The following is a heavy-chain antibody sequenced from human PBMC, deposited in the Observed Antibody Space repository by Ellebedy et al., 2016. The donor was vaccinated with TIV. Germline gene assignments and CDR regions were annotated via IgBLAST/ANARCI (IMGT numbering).Heavy chain of an antibody. CDR3: ARRVAVAGFQN. V-gene: IGHV3-23*01. Sequence: PGGSLRLSCAASGFSFSSYAMSWVRQAPGKGLEWVSGISGSGDGTYYADSVKGRFTISRDSSKNTLFLQMNSLRAEDTAVYYCARRVAVAGFQNWGQGTLVTVSS. CDR1: GFSFSSYA. D-gene: IGHD6-19*01. CDR2: ISGSGDGT. J-gene: IGHJ1*01.